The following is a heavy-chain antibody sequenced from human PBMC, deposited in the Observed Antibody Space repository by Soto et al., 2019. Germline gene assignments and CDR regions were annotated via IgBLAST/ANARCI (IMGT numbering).Heavy chain of an antibody. V-gene: IGHV3-30*18. D-gene: IGHD6-13*01. Sequence: QVQLVESGGGVVQPGRSLRLSCAASGFTFSSYGMHWVRQAPGKGLEWVAVISYDGSNKYYADSVKGRFTISRDNSKNTLYLQMNSLRAEDTAVYYCAKDPGSSSPYSSSWHSRYYGMDVWGQGTTVTVSS. CDR3: AKDPGSSSPYSSSWHSRYYGMDV. CDR1: GFTFSSYG. J-gene: IGHJ6*02. CDR2: ISYDGSNK.